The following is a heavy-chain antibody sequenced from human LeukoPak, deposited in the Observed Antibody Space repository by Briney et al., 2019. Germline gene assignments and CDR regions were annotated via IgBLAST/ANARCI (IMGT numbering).Heavy chain of an antibody. CDR2: ISSNGGST. D-gene: IGHD3-3*01. CDR1: GFTFSSYA. V-gene: IGHV3-64*01. Sequence: GGSLRLSCAASGFTFSSYAMHWVRQAPGKGLEYVSAISSNGGSTYYANSVKGRFTISRDNSKNTLYLQMGSLRARDMAVYYCARDVGYDFWSGYYDYWGQGTLVTVSS. J-gene: IGHJ4*02. CDR3: ARDVGYDFWSGYYDY.